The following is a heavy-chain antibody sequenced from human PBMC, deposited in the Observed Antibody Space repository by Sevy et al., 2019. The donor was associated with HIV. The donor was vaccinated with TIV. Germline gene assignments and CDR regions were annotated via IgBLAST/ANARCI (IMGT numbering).Heavy chain of an antibody. J-gene: IGHJ4*02. CDR1: GGSISSGAYY. Sequence: SETLSLTCTVSGGSISSGAYYWSWIRQHPGKGLEWIGYIYYSGSTYYNPSLKSRVTISVDTSKNQFSLKLSSVTAADTAVYYCARDRPGASGSPSYLDYWGQGTLVTVSS. CDR3: ARDRPGASGSPSYLDY. D-gene: IGHD3-10*01. V-gene: IGHV4-31*03. CDR2: IYYSGST.